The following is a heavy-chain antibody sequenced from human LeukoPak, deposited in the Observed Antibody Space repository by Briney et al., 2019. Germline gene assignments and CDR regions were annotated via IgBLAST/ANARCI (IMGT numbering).Heavy chain of an antibody. V-gene: IGHV3-23*01. Sequence: GGSLRLSCAASGFIFGNYAMSWVRQVPGRGLEWVSTISSRGDSTYVADSVKGRFTISRDNSKNSLYLQMNTVRAEDTAVYYCVKGPRPDITVAHTVENWGQGTLVTVSS. D-gene: IGHD6-19*01. CDR1: GFIFGNYA. CDR3: VKGPRPDITVAHTVEN. J-gene: IGHJ4*02. CDR2: ISSRGDST.